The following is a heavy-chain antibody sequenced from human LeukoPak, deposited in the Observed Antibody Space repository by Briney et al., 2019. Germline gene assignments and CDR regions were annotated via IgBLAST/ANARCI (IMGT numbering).Heavy chain of an antibody. CDR1: GFTVSSNY. D-gene: IGHD5-12*01. CDR3: ARDRGLYSGYDLSYFDY. V-gene: IGHV3-33*08. Sequence: GGSLRLSCAASGFTVSSNYMSWVRQAPGKGLEWVAVTWYDGSNKYYADSVKGRFTISRDNSKNTLYLQMNSLRAEDTAVYYCARDRGLYSGYDLSYFDYWGQGTLVTVSS. J-gene: IGHJ4*02. CDR2: TWYDGSNK.